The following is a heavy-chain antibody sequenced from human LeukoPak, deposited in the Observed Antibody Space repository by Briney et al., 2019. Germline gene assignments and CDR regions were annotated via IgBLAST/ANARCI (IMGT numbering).Heavy chain of an antibody. J-gene: IGHJ4*02. CDR1: GFTFSDHY. Sequence: PGGSLRLSCAASGFTFSDHYMSWIRQAPGKGLEWVSYISSSGNTIYHADSVKGRFTISRDNAKNSLYLQMNSLRAEDTAVYYCAITSIYWGQGTLVTVSS. CDR2: ISSSGNTI. CDR3: AITSIY. V-gene: IGHV3-11*01.